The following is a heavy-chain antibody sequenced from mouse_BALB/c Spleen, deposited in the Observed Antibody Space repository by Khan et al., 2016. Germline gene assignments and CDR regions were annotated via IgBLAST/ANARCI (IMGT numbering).Heavy chain of an antibody. D-gene: IGHD1-1*01. Sequence: QIQLVQSGPELKKPGKTVKISCKASGYTFTNYGMNWVKQAPGKGLKWMGWINTYSGESTYADDFKGRFAFSLETSANTAYLQINNLKNEATATYFCARYRDYYGSSRYCDVWGAGTTVTVSS. CDR3: ARYRDYYGSSRYCDV. CDR2: INTYSGES. CDR1: GYTFTNYG. J-gene: IGHJ1*01. V-gene: IGHV9-3-1*01.